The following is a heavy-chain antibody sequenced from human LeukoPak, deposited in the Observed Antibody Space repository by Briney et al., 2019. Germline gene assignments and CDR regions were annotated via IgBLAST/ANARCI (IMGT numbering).Heavy chain of an antibody. V-gene: IGHV3-7*01. CDR2: IKQDGDEK. D-gene: IGHD2-21*01. CDR3: ARQIDTNFFAY. J-gene: IGHJ4*02. Sequence: QPGGSLRLSCAASGFTFSSYWMSWVRQIPGKGREWVANIKQDGDEKYYVDSVKGRFTISRDNAKKSLYLQLNSLRAEDTAVYYCARQIDTNFFAYWGQGTLVTVSS. CDR1: GFTFSSYW.